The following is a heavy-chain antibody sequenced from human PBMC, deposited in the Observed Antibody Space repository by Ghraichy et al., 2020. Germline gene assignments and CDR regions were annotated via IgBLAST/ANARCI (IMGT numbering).Heavy chain of an antibody. CDR2: ISDSGSGT. V-gene: IGHV3-23*01. J-gene: IGHJ4*02. D-gene: IGHD1-26*01. CDR1: GFTFSNYA. CDR3: AKDLGMRGVGATLDY. Sequence: GGSLRLSCAASGFTFSNYAMTWVRQAPGKGLEWVSSISDSGSGTYYADSVKGRVTISRDKSKNTLYLHINSLRVEDTAVYFCAKDLGMRGVGATLDYWGQGTPVTVSS.